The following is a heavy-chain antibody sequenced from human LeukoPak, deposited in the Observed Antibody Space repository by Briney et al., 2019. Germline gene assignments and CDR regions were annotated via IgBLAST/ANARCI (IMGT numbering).Heavy chain of an antibody. CDR2: ISSSGSTI. J-gene: IGHJ3*02. CDR3: ARESVVTAIHDAFDI. CDR1: GFTFSSYE. Sequence: ETGGSLRLSCAASGFTFSSYEMNWVRQASGKGLEWVSYISSSGSTIYYADSVKGRFTISRDNAKNPLYLQMNSLRAEDTAVYYCARESVVTAIHDAFDIWGQGTMVTVSS. D-gene: IGHD2-21*02. V-gene: IGHV3-48*03.